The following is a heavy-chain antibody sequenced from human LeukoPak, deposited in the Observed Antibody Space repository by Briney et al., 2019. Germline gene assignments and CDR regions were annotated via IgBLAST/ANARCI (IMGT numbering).Heavy chain of an antibody. D-gene: IGHD6-6*01. CDR2: ISSNGSTI. CDR1: GFTFSDYY. CDR3: ARDREYSSSTRGNFDY. Sequence: PGGSLRLSCAASGFTFSDYYMSWIRQAPGKGLEWVSYISSNGSTIYYADSVKGRFTISRDNAKNSLYLQMNSLRAEDTAVYYCARDREYSSSTRGNFDYWGQGTLVTVSS. V-gene: IGHV3-11*04. J-gene: IGHJ4*02.